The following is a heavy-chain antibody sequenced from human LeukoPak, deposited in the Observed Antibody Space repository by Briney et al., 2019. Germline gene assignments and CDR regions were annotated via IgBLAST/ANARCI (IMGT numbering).Heavy chain of an antibody. D-gene: IGHD2-8*02. V-gene: IGHV4-39*01. CDR1: GGSISSGSYY. J-gene: IGHJ6*03. CDR2: IYYSGST. Sequence: PSETLSLTCTVSGGSISSGSYYWGWIRQPPGKGLEWIGSIYYSGSTYYNPSLKSRVTISVDTSKNQFSLKLSSVTAADTAVYYCARLLVWRGGVTKRGNYYYYYMDVWGKGTTVTISS. CDR3: ARLLVWRGGVTKRGNYYYYYMDV.